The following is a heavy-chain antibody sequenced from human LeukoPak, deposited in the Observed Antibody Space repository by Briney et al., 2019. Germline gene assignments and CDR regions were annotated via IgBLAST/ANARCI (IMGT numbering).Heavy chain of an antibody. J-gene: IGHJ3*02. Sequence: TGGSLRLSCATSAFIFNNAWMSWVRQAPGKGLEWVGRIKSKTDGGTTDYAAPVKGRFTISRDDSKNTLYLQMNSLKTEDTAVYYCARDLGWLRDDAFDIWGQGTMVTVSS. V-gene: IGHV3-15*01. D-gene: IGHD5-12*01. CDR2: IKSKTDGGTT. CDR1: AFIFNNAW. CDR3: ARDLGWLRDDAFDI.